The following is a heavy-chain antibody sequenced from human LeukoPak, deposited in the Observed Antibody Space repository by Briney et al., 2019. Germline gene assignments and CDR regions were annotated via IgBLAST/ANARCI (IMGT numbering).Heavy chain of an antibody. Sequence: ASVKVSCKASGYTFTSYDINWVRQATGQGLEWMGWMNPNSGNTGYAQKFQGRVTITRNTSISTAYMELSSLRSEDTAVYYCARVYSSSWVWFDPWGRGTLVTVSS. J-gene: IGHJ5*02. V-gene: IGHV1-8*03. D-gene: IGHD6-13*01. CDR3: ARVYSSSWVWFDP. CDR1: GYTFTSYD. CDR2: MNPNSGNT.